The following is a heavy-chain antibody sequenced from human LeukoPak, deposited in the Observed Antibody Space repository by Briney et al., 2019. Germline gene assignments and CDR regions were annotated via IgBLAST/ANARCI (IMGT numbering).Heavy chain of an antibody. CDR3: ARDLDPYSGSIFDY. V-gene: IGHV4-59*01. D-gene: IGHD1-26*01. CDR1: GGSISSYY. CDR2: IYYSGST. J-gene: IGHJ4*02. Sequence: PSETLSLTCTVSGGSISSYYWSWIRQPPGKGLEWIGYIYYSGSTNYNPSLKSRVTISVDTSKNQLSLKLSSVTAADTAVYYCARDLDPYSGSIFDYWGQGTLVTVSS.